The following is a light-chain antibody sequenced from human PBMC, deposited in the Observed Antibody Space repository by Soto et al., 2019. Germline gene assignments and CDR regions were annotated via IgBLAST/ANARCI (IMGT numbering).Light chain of an antibody. Sequence: EIVMTQSPATLSVSPGERVTLSCRVSQSISSTLAWHQQRPGQAPRLLIYGVSTRATGIPARFSGSGSGTEFTLTISSLQSEDFAVYYCQKYNDWPPSWTFGQGTKVEIK. CDR1: QSISST. V-gene: IGKV3-15*01. CDR3: QKYNDWPPSWT. J-gene: IGKJ1*01. CDR2: GVS.